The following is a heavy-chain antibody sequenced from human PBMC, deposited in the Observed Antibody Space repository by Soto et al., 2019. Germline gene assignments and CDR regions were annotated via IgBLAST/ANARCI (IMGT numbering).Heavy chain of an antibody. V-gene: IGHV3-21*01. CDR2: ISSDGSHV. D-gene: IGHD3-22*01. CDR3: AGTDDSLDY. CDR1: GITFNTYY. J-gene: IGHJ4*02. Sequence: EVQMVESGGGLVQPGGSLRLSCAASGITFNTYYMNWVRQAPGKGLEWVSSISSDGSHVFYGDSAKGRFTISRDNAKNSLYLQMNSLTAEDTAVYYCAGTDDSLDYWGRGTLVTVSS.